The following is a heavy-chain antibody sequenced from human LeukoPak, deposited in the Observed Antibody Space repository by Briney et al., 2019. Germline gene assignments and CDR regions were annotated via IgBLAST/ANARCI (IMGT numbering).Heavy chain of an antibody. D-gene: IGHD3-10*01. CDR2: IYYTGNT. Sequence: PSETLSLTCTVSGGPISSNYWSWIRLPPGKGLEYIGHIYYTGNTNNNPSLNSRGTISVDTSKNQFSLKLSSVTAADTAVYYCARGHYGSGSYYMDVWGKGTTVTVSS. CDR3: ARGHYGSGSYYMDV. CDR1: GGPISSNY. J-gene: IGHJ6*04. V-gene: IGHV4-59*01.